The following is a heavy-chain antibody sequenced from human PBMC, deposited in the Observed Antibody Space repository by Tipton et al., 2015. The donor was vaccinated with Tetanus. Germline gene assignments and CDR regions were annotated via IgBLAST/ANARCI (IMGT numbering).Heavy chain of an antibody. J-gene: IGHJ2*01. V-gene: IGHV3-23*01. CDR2: ITADGGGT. CDR3: TKDLRPNVGFDL. CDR1: GFPFSSYA. Sequence: SLRLSCAASGFPFSSYALIWVRQAPGKGLEWVSSITADGGGTYYADSVKGRFTISRDNSRNMVYLQMNSLRADDTAVYFCTKDLRPNVGFDLWCRAPLVTVSS. D-gene: IGHD3-16*01.